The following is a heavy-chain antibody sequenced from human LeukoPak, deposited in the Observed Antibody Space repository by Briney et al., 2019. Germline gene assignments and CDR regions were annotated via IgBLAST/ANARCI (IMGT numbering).Heavy chain of an antibody. Sequence: GGSLRLSCAASGFTFSDYYMSWIRQAPGKGLEWVSYISSSGSTIYYADSVKGRFTISRDNAKNSLYLQMNSLRAEDTAVYYCARDRDDILTGKPSGGAFDIWGQGTMVTVSS. CDR1: GFTFSDYY. CDR2: ISSSGSTI. D-gene: IGHD3-9*01. CDR3: ARDRDDILTGKPSGGAFDI. J-gene: IGHJ3*02. V-gene: IGHV3-11*01.